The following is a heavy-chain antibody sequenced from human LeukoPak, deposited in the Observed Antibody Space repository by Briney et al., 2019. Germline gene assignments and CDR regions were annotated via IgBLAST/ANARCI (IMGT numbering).Heavy chain of an antibody. CDR3: ARDPSPYYCSGGSCYPYPDY. D-gene: IGHD2-15*01. J-gene: IGHJ4*02. V-gene: IGHV3-33*01. CDR1: GFTFSSYG. Sequence: GRSLRLSCAASGFTFSSYGMHWVRQAPGKGLEWVAVIWYDGSNKYYADSVKGRFTISRDNSKNTLYLQMNSLRAEDTAVYYCARDPSPYYCSGGSCYPYPDYWGQGTLVTVSS. CDR2: IWYDGSNK.